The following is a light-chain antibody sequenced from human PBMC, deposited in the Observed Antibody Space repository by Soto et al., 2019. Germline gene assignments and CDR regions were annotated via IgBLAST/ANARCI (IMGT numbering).Light chain of an antibody. Sequence: DIQMTQSPSTLSASVGDRVTITCRASQRISNWLAWYQQKPGEAPKLLIYKASSLESGVPSRFSGSGSGTEFTLTISSLQPDDFATYYCQQYNSYAWTFGQGTKVEIK. CDR3: QQYNSYAWT. CDR1: QRISNW. CDR2: KAS. V-gene: IGKV1-5*03. J-gene: IGKJ1*01.